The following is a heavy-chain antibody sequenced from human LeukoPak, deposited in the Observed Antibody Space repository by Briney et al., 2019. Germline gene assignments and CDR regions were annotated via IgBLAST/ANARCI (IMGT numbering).Heavy chain of an antibody. Sequence: SETLSLTCTVSGGSVSSYYWSWIRQPPGKGLEWIGLIYYSGSTNYNPSLKSRVTISVDTSKNQFSLKLSSVTAADTAVYYCARSSEGRYYYDSSGYSYYYYYMDVWGKGTTVTISS. CDR2: IYYSGST. CDR1: GGSVSSYY. CDR3: ARSSEGRYYYDSSGYSYYYYYMDV. J-gene: IGHJ6*03. D-gene: IGHD3-22*01. V-gene: IGHV4-59*02.